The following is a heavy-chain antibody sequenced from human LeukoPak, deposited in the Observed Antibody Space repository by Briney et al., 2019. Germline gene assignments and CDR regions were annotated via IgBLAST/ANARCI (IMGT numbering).Heavy chain of an antibody. J-gene: IGHJ3*02. CDR1: GGSISSYY. CDR2: IYTSGST. D-gene: IGHD3-22*01. Sequence: ASETLSLTCTVSGGSISSYYWSWIRQPAGKGLEWIGRIYTSGSTNYNPSLKSRVTMSVDTSKSQFSLKLSSVTAADTAVYYCARDEYYYDSSGYSDAFDIWGQGTMVTVSS. V-gene: IGHV4-4*07. CDR3: ARDEYYYDSSGYSDAFDI.